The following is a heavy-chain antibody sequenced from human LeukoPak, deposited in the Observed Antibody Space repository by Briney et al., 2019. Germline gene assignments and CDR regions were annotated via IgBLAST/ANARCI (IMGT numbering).Heavy chain of an antibody. V-gene: IGHV3-7*01. CDR2: INRDASEK. CDR1: GFTFSSYA. Sequence: GGSLRLSCAASGFTFSSYAVTWVRQAPGKGLEWVANINRDASEKYYADSVKGRFTISRDNAKNSLYLQMNSLRAEDTAVYYCAELGITMIGGVWGKGTTVTISS. D-gene: IGHD3-10*02. CDR3: AELGITMIGGV. J-gene: IGHJ6*04.